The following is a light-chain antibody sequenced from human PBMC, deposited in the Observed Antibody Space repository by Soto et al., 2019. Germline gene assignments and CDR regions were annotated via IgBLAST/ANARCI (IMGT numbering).Light chain of an antibody. J-gene: IGLJ3*02. CDR1: SSDIGAYDS. CDR2: DVA. V-gene: IGLV2-14*01. Sequence: QSALTQPVSVSGSPGQSITIPCTGTSSDIGAYDSVSWYQQYPGKAPKLIIYDVANRPSGVYDRLSGSKSGNTASLTISGLQAEDEADYYCSSYTTVSTLVLGGGTKVTVL. CDR3: SSYTTVSTLV.